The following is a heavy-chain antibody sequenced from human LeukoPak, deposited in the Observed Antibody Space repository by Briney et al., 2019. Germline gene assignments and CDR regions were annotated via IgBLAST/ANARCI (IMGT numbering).Heavy chain of an antibody. V-gene: IGHV1-18*01. CDR3: ARDCSYDTSGYWKFDY. D-gene: IGHD3-22*01. CDR1: GYTFTRYG. Sequence: ASVKVSCKASGYTFTRYGISWVRQAPGQGLEWMGWISTYNGNTNYAQKLQGRVTMTTDTSTSTAYMELRSLRSDDTAVYYCARDCSYDTSGYWKFDYWGQGTLVTVSS. J-gene: IGHJ4*02. CDR2: ISTYNGNT.